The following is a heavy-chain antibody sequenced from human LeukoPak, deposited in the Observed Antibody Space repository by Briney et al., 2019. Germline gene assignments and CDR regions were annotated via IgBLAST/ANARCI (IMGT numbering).Heavy chain of an antibody. CDR1: GFTFRSYG. J-gene: IGHJ6*03. D-gene: IGHD3-9*01. Sequence: GGSLRLSCAASGFTFRSYGMHWVRQAPGKGLEWVAVIWYGGSNKYYADSVKGRFTISRDNSKNTLYLQKYSLRAEDTAVYYCATGRPPSYNDILTGPYYYYYMDVWGKGTSVTVYS. CDR3: ATGRPPSYNDILTGPYYYYYMDV. V-gene: IGHV3-33*01. CDR2: IWYGGSNK.